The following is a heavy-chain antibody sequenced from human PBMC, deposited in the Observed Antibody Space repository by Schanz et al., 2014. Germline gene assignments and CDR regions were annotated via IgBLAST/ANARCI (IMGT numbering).Heavy chain of an antibody. CDR2: ISGDHRNT. V-gene: IGHV3-23*01. CDR3: AKDAPYPFDP. Sequence: EMQLLESGGGLIQPGGSLRLSCAASGFTFSTHAMSWVRQAPGKGLEWVSSISGDHRNTFYADSVKGRFTISRDNSKNTLYLQMNSLRAEDTAIYYCAKDAPYPFDPWGRGALITVSS. CDR1: GFTFSTHA. J-gene: IGHJ2*01.